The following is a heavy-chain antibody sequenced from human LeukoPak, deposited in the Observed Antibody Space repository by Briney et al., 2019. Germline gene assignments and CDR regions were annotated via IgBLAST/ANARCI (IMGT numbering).Heavy chain of an antibody. V-gene: IGHV4-39*01. CDR2: MSYTGKA. Sequence: SETLSLTCAVSGGSISIDNSYWAWIRQPPGMGPEWIGSMSYTGKAYYNSSLKSRVTFFADTSKNQLSLNLSSVTAADTAVYYCARSLLFRFDPWGQGTLVAVSS. CDR3: ARSLLFRFDP. CDR1: GGSISIDNSY. J-gene: IGHJ5*02.